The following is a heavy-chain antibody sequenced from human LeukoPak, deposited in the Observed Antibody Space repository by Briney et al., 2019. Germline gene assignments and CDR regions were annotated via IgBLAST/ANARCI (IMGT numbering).Heavy chain of an antibody. CDR1: GYTFTSYG. CDR2: ISAYNGNT. CDR3: ALDRGYSYGHNTIHDY. J-gene: IGHJ4*02. D-gene: IGHD5-18*01. Sequence: GASVKVSCKASGYTFTSYGISWVRQAPGQGLEWMGWISAYNGNTNYAQKLQGRVTMTTDTSTSTAYMELRSLRSDDTAVYYCALDRGYSYGHNTIHDYWGQGTLVTVSS. V-gene: IGHV1-18*01.